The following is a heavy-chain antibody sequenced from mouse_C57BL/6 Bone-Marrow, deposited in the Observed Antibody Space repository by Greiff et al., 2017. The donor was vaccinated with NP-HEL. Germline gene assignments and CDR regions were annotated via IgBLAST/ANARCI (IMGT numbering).Heavy chain of an antibody. CDR2: IDPETGGT. J-gene: IGHJ2*01. V-gene: IGHV1-15*01. CDR1: GYTFTDYE. D-gene: IGHD2-2*01. Sequence: QVQLQQSGAELVRPGASVTLSCKASGYTFTDYEMHWVKQTPVHGLEWIGAIDPETGGTAYNQKFKGKAILTADKSSSTAYMELRSLTSEDSAVYYGTRRGVDGYDSPFDYWGQGTTLTVSS. CDR3: TRRGVDGYDSPFDY.